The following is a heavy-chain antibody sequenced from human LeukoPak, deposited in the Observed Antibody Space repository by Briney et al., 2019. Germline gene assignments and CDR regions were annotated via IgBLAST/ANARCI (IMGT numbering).Heavy chain of an antibody. V-gene: IGHV1-18*01. D-gene: IGHD5-18*01. J-gene: IGHJ3*02. CDR3: AVIRGYSSHDAFDI. CDR2: ISAYNGNT. Sequence: ASVKVSCKASGYTFTSYGISWVRQAPGQGLEWMGWISAYNGNTNYAQKLQGRVTMTTDTSTRTAYMELRSLRSDDTAVYYCAVIRGYSSHDAFDIWGQGTMVTVSS. CDR1: GYTFTSYG.